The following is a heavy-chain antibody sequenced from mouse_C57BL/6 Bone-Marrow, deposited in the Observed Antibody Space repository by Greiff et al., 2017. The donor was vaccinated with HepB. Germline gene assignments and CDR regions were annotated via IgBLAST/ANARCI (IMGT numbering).Heavy chain of an antibody. J-gene: IGHJ3*01. V-gene: IGHV1-26*01. CDR3: ARSGYYYGSSPFAY. CDR2: INPNNGGT. CDR1: GYTFTDYY. Sequence: VQLQQSGPELVKPGASVKISCKASGYTFTDYYMNWVKQSHGKSLEWIGDINPNNGGTSYNQKFKGKATLTVDKSSSTAYMELRSLTSEDSAVYYCARSGYYYGSSPFAYWGQGTLVTVSA. D-gene: IGHD1-1*01.